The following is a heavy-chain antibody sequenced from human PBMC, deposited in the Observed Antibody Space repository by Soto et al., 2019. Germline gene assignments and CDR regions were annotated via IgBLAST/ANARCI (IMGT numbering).Heavy chain of an antibody. J-gene: IGHJ5*02. V-gene: IGHV3-7*03. CDR1: GFTFSSYW. CDR3: ARVSPLERRYSWFDP. Sequence: QSGGSLRLSCAASGFTFSSYWMSWVRQAPGKGLEWVANIKQDGSEKYYVDSVKGRFTISRDNAKNSLYLQMNSLRAEDTAVYYCARVSPLERRYSWFDPWGQGTLVTVSS. CDR2: IKQDGSEK. D-gene: IGHD1-1*01.